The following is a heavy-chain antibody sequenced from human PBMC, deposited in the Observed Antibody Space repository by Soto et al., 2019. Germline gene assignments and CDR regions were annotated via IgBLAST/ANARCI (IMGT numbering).Heavy chain of an antibody. Sequence: QVQLVQSGAEVKKPGASVKVSCKASGYTFTSYGIIWVRQAPGQGLEWMGSISAYNGNTNYAQKLQGRVTMTTDTSTSTAYMELRSLRSDDTAVYYCARDSHYYGSGSYTSYFDYWGQGTLVTVSS. J-gene: IGHJ4*02. V-gene: IGHV1-18*01. CDR1: GYTFTSYG. CDR2: ISAYNGNT. D-gene: IGHD3-10*01. CDR3: ARDSHYYGSGSYTSYFDY.